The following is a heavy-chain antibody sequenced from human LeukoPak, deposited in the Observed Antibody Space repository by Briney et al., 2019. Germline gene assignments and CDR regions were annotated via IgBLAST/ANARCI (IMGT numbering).Heavy chain of an antibody. Sequence: PGGSLRLSCDASGFTFSSYAMTWVRQAPGKGLEWISTISGGGDSAFYADSVTGRFTISRDNAKNSLYLQMNSLRADDTAVYYCARDGGSAWFFRYWGQGTLVTVSS. CDR3: ARDGGSAWFFRY. D-gene: IGHD6-19*01. J-gene: IGHJ4*02. V-gene: IGHV3-21*01. CDR1: GFTFSSYA. CDR2: ISGGGDSA.